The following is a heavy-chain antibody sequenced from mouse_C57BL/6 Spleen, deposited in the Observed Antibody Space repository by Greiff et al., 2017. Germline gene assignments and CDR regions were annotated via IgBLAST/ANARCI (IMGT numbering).Heavy chain of an antibody. J-gene: IGHJ3*01. CDR1: GYTFTSYW. V-gene: IGHV1-69*01. Sequence: VQLQQSGAELVMPGASVKLSCKASGYTFTSYWMHWVKQRPGQGLEWIGEIDPSDSYTNYNQKFKGKSTLTVDKSSSTAYMQLSSLTSEDSAVYYCASRGYSNSWFAYWGQGTLVTVSA. CDR3: ASRGYSNSWFAY. D-gene: IGHD2-5*01. CDR2: IDPSDSYT.